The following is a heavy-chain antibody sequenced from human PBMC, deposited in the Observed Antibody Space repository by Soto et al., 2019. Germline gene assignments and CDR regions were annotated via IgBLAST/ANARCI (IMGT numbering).Heavy chain of an antibody. J-gene: IGHJ5*02. CDR3: ARVPDR. D-gene: IGHD2-2*01. Sequence: SETLSLTCAVSGGSISCGGYSWSWIRQPPGKGLEWIGYIYHSGSTYYNPSLKSRVTISVDRSKNQFSLKLSSVTAADTAVYYCARVPDRWGQGTLVTVS. V-gene: IGHV4-30-2*01. CDR1: GGSISCGGYS. CDR2: IYHSGST.